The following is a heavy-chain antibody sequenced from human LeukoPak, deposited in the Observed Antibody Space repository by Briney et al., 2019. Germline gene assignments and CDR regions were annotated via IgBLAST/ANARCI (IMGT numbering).Heavy chain of an antibody. Sequence: SETLSLTCAVYGGSFSGYYWSWIRQPPGKGLEWIGYIYYSGSTNYNPSLKSRVTISVDTSKNQFSLKLSSVTAADTAVYYCARSTVTTYLDYWGQGTLVTVSS. CDR1: GGSFSGYY. CDR3: ARSTVTTYLDY. J-gene: IGHJ4*02. D-gene: IGHD4-17*01. CDR2: IYYSGST. V-gene: IGHV4-59*01.